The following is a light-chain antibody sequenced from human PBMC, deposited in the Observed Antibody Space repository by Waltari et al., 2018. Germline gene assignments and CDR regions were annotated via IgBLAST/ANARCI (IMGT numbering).Light chain of an antibody. CDR3: QAWDSGAAGV. Sequence: SYDLTQSPSVSVSPGQTASITCSGDALEKNYVCWYQQKPGQSPVLVIYQDVRRPSEIPERFSGSNSGNTATLTISGTQPMDEADYYCQAWDSGAAGVFGNGTKVTVL. CDR1: ALEKNY. CDR2: QDV. J-gene: IGLJ1*01. V-gene: IGLV3-1*01.